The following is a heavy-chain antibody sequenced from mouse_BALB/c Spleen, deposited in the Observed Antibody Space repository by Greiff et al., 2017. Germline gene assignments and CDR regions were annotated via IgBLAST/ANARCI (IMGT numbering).Heavy chain of an antibody. V-gene: IGHV5-6*01. CDR1: GFPFSSHG. CDR3: AGEEGVLPPYAMDY. D-gene: IGHD1-1*01. J-gene: IGHJ4*01. CDR2: ISSGGSYT. Sequence: EVKLVESGGDLVKPGGSLKLSCAASGFPFSSHGMSWVRQTPDKRLEWVATISSGGSYTYYPDSVKGRFTIYRDNAKNAQYLQMSSLKSEDTAMYYCAGEEGVLPPYAMDYWGQGTSVTVSS.